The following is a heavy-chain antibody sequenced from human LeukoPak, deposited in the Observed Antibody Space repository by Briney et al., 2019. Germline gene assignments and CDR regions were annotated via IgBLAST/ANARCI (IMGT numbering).Heavy chain of an antibody. CDR2: ISYDGSNK. CDR1: GFTFSSYA. V-gene: IGHV3-30-3*01. CDR3: AKGHVFDAFDI. J-gene: IGHJ3*02. D-gene: IGHD5/OR15-5a*01. Sequence: GGSLRLSCAASGFTFSSYAMHWVRQAPGKGLEWVAVISYDGSNKYYADSVKGRFTISRDNSKNTLYLQMNSLRAEDTAVYYCAKGHVFDAFDIWAKGQWSPSLQ.